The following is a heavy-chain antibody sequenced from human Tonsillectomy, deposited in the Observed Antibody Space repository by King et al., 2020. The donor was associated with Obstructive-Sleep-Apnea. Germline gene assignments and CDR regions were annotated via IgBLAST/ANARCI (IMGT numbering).Heavy chain of an antibody. D-gene: IGHD4-17*01. V-gene: IGHV3-21*01. J-gene: IGHJ1*01. Sequence: VQLVESGGGLVNPGGSLRLSCAASGFTFSSYSMNWVRQAPGKGLEWVSSISSSSSYIYYADSVKGRFTISRDNAKNSLYLQMNSLRAEDTAVYYCARDSDYGDHGYFQHWGQGTLVTVSS. CDR1: GFTFSSYS. CDR2: ISSSSSYI. CDR3: ARDSDYGDHGYFQH.